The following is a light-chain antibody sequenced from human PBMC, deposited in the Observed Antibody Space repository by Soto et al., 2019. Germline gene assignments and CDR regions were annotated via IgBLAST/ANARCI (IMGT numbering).Light chain of an antibody. J-gene: IGLJ1*01. CDR3: NSYTTSNTFG. CDR1: SSDIGAHNF. Sequence: QSALTQPASVSGSPGQAITVSCSGTSSDIGAHNFVSWYQRHPGKAPKLIIYEVINRPSGVSDRFSGSKSGNTASLTISGLQSEDEADYYCNSYTTSNTFGFGSGTKVTLL. CDR2: EVI. V-gene: IGLV2-14*03.